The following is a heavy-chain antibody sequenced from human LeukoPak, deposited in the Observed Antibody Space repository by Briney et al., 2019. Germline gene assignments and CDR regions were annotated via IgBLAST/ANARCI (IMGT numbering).Heavy chain of an antibody. CDR3: ARSLPFYDYIWGSFGFDY. V-gene: IGHV3-74*01. CDR2: INSDGGST. CDR1: RFTFSTYW. J-gene: IGHJ4*02. Sequence: GGSLRLSCAASRFTFSTYWMHWVRQAPGKGLVWVSRINSDGGSTGYADSVKGRFTISRDNAKNSLYLQMNSLRADDTAVYYCARSLPFYDYIWGSFGFDYWGQGALVTVSS. D-gene: IGHD3-16*01.